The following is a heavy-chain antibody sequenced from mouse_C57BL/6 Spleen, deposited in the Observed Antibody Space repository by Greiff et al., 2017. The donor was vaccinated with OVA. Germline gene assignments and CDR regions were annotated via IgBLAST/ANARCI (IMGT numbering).Heavy chain of an antibody. CDR2: INPNNGGT. J-gene: IGHJ4*01. CDR3: ARSARLLIPFYAMDY. D-gene: IGHD2-3*01. Sequence: VQLKQSGPELVKPGASVKLPCKASGYTFTDYDMDWVKQSHGKSLEWIGDINPNNGGTIYNQKFKGQATLTVDKSSGTAYMKLRSLTSKDTAVYYCARSARLLIPFYAMDYWGQGTSVTVSS. CDR1: GYTFTDYD. V-gene: IGHV1-18*01.